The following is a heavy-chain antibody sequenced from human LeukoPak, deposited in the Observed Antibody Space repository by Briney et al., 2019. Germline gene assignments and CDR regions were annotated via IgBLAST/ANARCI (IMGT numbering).Heavy chain of an antibody. J-gene: IGHJ4*02. CDR3: ARDAREIVAIDY. V-gene: IGHV3-33*08. Sequence: TGGSLRLSCSASGFTFSTYAMHWVRQAPGKGLEWVAVIWYDGSNKYYADSVKGRFTISRDSSKNTLYLQMNSLRAEDTAVYYCARDAREIVAIDYWGQGTLVTVSS. CDR2: IWYDGSNK. CDR1: GFTFSTYA. D-gene: IGHD5-12*01.